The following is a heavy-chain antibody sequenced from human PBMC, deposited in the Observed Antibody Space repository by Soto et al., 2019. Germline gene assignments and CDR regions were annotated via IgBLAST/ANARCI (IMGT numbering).Heavy chain of an antibody. Sequence: EVQLVESGGGLVQPGGSLRLSCAASGFTFSSYWMSWVRQAPGKGLEWVANIKQDGSDKYYVDSVKGRFTISRDNAKNSLNLQMNSRRAEDTAVYYCARVQSLAVVYWGQGTLVTVSS. J-gene: IGHJ4*02. CDR2: IKQDGSDK. CDR3: ARVQSLAVVY. V-gene: IGHV3-7*01. CDR1: GFTFSSYW. D-gene: IGHD6-19*01.